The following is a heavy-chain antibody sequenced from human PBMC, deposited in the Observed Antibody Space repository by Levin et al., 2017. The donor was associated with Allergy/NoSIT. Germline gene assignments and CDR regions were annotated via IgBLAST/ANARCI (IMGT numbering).Heavy chain of an antibody. CDR1: GGSISSYY. D-gene: IGHD3-3*01. Sequence: SQTLSLTCTVSGGSISSYYWSWIRQPPGKGLEWIGYIYYSGSTNYNPSLKSRVTISVDTSKNQFSLKLSSVTAADTAVYYCARQPVNYDFWSGYGSWYFDYWGQGTLVTVSS. V-gene: IGHV4-59*08. CDR3: ARQPVNYDFWSGYGSWYFDY. J-gene: IGHJ4*02. CDR2: IYYSGST.